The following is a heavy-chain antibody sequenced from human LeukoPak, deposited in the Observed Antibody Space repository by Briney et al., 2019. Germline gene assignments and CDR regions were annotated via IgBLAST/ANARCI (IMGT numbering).Heavy chain of an antibody. CDR2: ISGSGGTT. CDR1: GFTFSSYA. CDR3: AKDYGDNPFDY. Sequence: GGSLRLSCAASGFTFSSYAMSWVRQAPGKGLEWVSTISGSGGTTWYADSVKGRFTISRDNSKNTLYLQMNSLRAVDTAVYYCAKDYGDNPFDYWGQGTLVTVSS. J-gene: IGHJ4*02. V-gene: IGHV3-23*01. D-gene: IGHD4-23*01.